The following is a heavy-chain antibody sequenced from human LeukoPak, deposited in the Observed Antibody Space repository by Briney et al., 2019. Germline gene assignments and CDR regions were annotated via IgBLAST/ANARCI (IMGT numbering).Heavy chain of an antibody. Sequence: ASVKVFCKASGYSFTSYDIHWVRQATGLGLEWMGWMSPDSGKTGYAQPFQGRVTMTRNTSISTAYMELRSLTSEDTAVYFCARWGGDYLSGDPWGQGTLSPSPQ. CDR2: MSPDSGKT. V-gene: IGHV1-8*01. CDR3: ARWGGDYLSGDP. J-gene: IGHJ5*02. D-gene: IGHD2-21*02. CDR1: GYSFTSYD.